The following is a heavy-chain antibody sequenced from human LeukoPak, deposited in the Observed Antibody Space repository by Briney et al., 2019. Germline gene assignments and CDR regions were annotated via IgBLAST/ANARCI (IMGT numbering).Heavy chain of an antibody. CDR2: INSDESSI. Sequence: GGSLRLSCAASGFTFSSYWMHWVRQAPGKGLMWVSRINSDESSITYADSVKGRFTISRDNAKNTLYLQMNSLRVEDTAVYYCVREGRVSGYDFDCWGQGTLVTVSS. CDR1: GFTFSSYW. D-gene: IGHD5-12*01. J-gene: IGHJ4*02. V-gene: IGHV3-74*03. CDR3: VREGRVSGYDFDC.